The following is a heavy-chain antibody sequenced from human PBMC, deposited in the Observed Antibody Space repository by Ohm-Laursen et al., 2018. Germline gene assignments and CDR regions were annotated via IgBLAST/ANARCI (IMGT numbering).Heavy chain of an antibody. D-gene: IGHD3-10*01. CDR1: RFTFSSYA. J-gene: IGHJ4*02. CDR3: AKRFGFGERQIDY. V-gene: IGHV3-23*01. Sequence: SLRLSCTASRFTFSSYAMSWVRQAPGKGLEWVPGTSDGGGFTYYADSVKGRFTISRDNSKNTLYLQMNSLRAEDTAVYYCAKRFGFGERQIDYWGQGTLVAVSS. CDR2: TSDGGGFT.